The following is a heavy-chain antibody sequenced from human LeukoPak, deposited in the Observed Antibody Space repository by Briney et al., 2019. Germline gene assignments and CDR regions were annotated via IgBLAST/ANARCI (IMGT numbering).Heavy chain of an antibody. V-gene: IGHV4-59*01. J-gene: IGHJ3*02. CDR2: IYYSGST. D-gene: IGHD3-9*01. Sequence: SETLSLTCTVSGGSISSYYWSWIRQPPGKGLEWIGYIYYSGSTNYNPSLKSRVTISVDTSKNQFSLKLSSVTAADTAVYYCARGYRYYDILTGYQGAFDIWGQGTMVTVSS. CDR1: GGSISSYY. CDR3: ARGYRYYDILTGYQGAFDI.